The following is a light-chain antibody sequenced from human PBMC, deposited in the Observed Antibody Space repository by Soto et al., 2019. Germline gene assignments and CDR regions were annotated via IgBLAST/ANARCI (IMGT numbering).Light chain of an antibody. J-gene: IGKJ5*01. CDR3: QQYGTTRIT. CDR1: QSVSSSY. V-gene: IGKV3-20*01. Sequence: EIVLTQSPGTLSLSPGERATLSCRASQSVSSSYLAWYQQKPGQAPRLLMYGASNRATGIPDRFSGGGSETDFTLTISRLEPEEFAVYYCQQYGTTRITVGQGTRLEIK. CDR2: GAS.